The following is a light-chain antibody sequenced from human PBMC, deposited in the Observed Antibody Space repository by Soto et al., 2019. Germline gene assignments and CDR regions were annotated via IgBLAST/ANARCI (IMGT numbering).Light chain of an antibody. Sequence: IQTTEFPYSLSASVGDRVTITCRASQSIGKHLNWYQQKPGKAPKFLIYAASNLQSGVPSRFSGSGSGTDFTLTVNSLQPEEFATYYCQQGYTSAITFGQGTRLEI. CDR2: AAS. V-gene: IGKV1-39*01. CDR1: QSIGKH. J-gene: IGKJ5*01. CDR3: QQGYTSAIT.